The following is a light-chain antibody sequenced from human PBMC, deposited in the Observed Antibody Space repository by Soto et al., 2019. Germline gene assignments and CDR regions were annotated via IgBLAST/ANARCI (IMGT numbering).Light chain of an antibody. CDR1: QSVSSNY. CDR3: DQSGSSPRP. CDR2: GIS. J-gene: IGKJ1*01. V-gene: IGKV3-20*01. Sequence: EVVLTQSPGTLSLSPGERATLSCRASQSVSSNYFAWYQQKPGQAPRLLIYGISRRATGIPDRFSGSGSGTDFTLTISRLEPEDFPVYYCDQSGSSPRPFGQGTKVDI.